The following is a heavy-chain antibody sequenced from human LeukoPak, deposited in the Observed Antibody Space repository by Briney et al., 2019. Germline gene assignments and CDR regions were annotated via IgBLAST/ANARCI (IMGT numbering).Heavy chain of an antibody. D-gene: IGHD5-24*01. CDR3: ARDQRGRRRDGYNSIGSFDY. CDR2: ISRSGSTI. Sequence: GGSLRLSCAASGFTFSDYYMSWIRQAPGKVLEWVSYISRSGSTIYYADSVKGRFTISRDNAKNSLYLQMNSLRAEDTAVYYSARDQRGRRRDGYNSIGSFDYWGQGTLVTVSS. J-gene: IGHJ4*02. V-gene: IGHV3-11*04. CDR1: GFTFSDYY.